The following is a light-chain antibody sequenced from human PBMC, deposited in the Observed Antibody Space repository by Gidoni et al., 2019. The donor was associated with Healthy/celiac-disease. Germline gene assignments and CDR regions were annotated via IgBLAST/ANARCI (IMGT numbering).Light chain of an antibody. J-gene: IGKJ5*01. CDR3: QQRRAT. CDR1: RSVSSY. V-gene: IGKV3-11*01. CDR2: DAS. Sequence: EIVLTQSPATLSLSPGERATLSCRASRSVSSYLAWYQQKPGQAPRLLIYDASNRATGIPARFSGSGSGTDFTLTISSLEPEDFAVYYCQQRRATVGQXTRLEIK.